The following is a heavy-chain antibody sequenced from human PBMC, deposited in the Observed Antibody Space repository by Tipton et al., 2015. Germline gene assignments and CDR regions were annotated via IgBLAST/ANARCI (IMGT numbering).Heavy chain of an antibody. CDR1: GYSFTNSW. Sequence: QLGQSGAEVKKPGESLKISCKGSGYSFTNSWIAWVRQMPGKGLEWMGIIYVGDSDTRYSQSFQGQVTISADKSISTAYLQWSSLKASDTAMYYCARAGGNSGNYYYYGMDVWGHGTTVTVSS. D-gene: IGHD4-23*01. V-gene: IGHV5-51*01. CDR2: IYVGDSDT. J-gene: IGHJ6*02. CDR3: ARAGGNSGNYYYYGMDV.